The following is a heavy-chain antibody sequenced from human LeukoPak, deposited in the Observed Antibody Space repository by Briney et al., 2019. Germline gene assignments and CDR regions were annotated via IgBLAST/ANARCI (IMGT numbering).Heavy chain of an antibody. CDR3: AKKIPGTCPFDY. CDR2: ISGSSGNS. CDR1: GFXFSSYV. Sequence: PGGFLRLSCAASGFXFSSYVIGWVRQAPGKGLEWVSSISGSSGNSDYADSVKGRFTISRDNFKSTLYLQMNSLRAEDTAVYYCAKKIPGTCPFDYWGQGTLVTVSS. V-gene: IGHV3-23*01. J-gene: IGHJ4*02. D-gene: IGHD2-21*01.